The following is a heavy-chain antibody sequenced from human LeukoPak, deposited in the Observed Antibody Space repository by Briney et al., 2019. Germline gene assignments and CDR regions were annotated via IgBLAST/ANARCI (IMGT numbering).Heavy chain of an antibody. CDR1: GGSISSGGYY. CDR3: ARATSSSGYAGAPSWFDP. D-gene: IGHD3-22*01. V-gene: IGHV4-31*03. CDR2: IYYSGST. J-gene: IGHJ5*02. Sequence: SETLSLTCTVSGGSISSGGYYWSWIRQHPGKGLEWIGYIYYSGSTYYNPSLKSRVTISVDTSKNQFSLKLSSVTAADTAVYYCARATSSSGYAGAPSWFDPWGQGTLVTASS.